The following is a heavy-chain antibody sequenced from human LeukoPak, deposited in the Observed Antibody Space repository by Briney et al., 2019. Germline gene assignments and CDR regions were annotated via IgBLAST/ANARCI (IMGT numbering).Heavy chain of an antibody. CDR3: ARRRTYYDFWSGPHGNSYFDY. J-gene: IGHJ4*02. D-gene: IGHD3-3*01. Sequence: SETLSLTCSVSGDSISSGYYWSWIRQSPGKGLEWIASIYHSGSMFYNPSLKSRVTISVDTSKNQFSLKLSSVTAADTAVYYCARRRTYYDFWSGPHGNSYFDYWGQGTLVTVSS. CDR2: IYHSGSM. V-gene: IGHV4-38-2*02. CDR1: GDSISSGYY.